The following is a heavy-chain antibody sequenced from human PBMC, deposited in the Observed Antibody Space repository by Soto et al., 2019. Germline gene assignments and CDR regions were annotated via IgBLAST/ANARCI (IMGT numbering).Heavy chain of an antibody. D-gene: IGHD6-13*01. Sequence: QVQLQQWGAGLLKPSETLSLTCAVYGGSFSGYYWSWIRQPPGKGLAWIGEINHSGSTNYNPSLKSRVTISVDTTKNQFSLKLSSVTAADTAVYYCAIECSSSQDNYYGMDVWGQGTTVTVSS. CDR2: INHSGST. V-gene: IGHV4-34*01. CDR3: AIECSSSQDNYYGMDV. CDR1: GGSFSGYY. J-gene: IGHJ6*02.